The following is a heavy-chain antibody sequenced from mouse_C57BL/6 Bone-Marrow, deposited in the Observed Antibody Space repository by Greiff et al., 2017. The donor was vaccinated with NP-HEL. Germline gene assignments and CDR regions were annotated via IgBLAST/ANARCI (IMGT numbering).Heavy chain of an antibody. J-gene: IGHJ4*01. CDR3: ARFYGSSYNYAMDY. D-gene: IGHD1-1*01. Sequence: VQLQQSGAELARPGASVKMSCKASGYTFTSYTMHWVKQRPGQGLEWIGYINPSSGYTEYNQKFKDKATLTADKSSSTAYMQLSSLTSEDSAVYYCARFYGSSYNYAMDYWGQGTSVTVSS. CDR1: GYTFTSYT. CDR2: INPSSGYT. V-gene: IGHV1-4*01.